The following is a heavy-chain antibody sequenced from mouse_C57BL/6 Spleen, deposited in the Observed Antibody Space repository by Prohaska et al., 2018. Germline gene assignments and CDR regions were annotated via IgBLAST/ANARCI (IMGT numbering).Heavy chain of an antibody. CDR3: ASPNRDCYFDV. D-gene: IGHD2-2*01. V-gene: IGHV4-1*01. J-gene: IGHJ1*03. Sequence: EVKLLQSGGGLVQPGGSPKLSCAASGIDFSRYWMSWVRRAPGKGLEWIGEINPDSRTINDAPSLKDKFIIARDNAKYKRYRQMRKVRSEDTSLYYCASPNRDCYFDVWGTGTTVTVSS. CDR1: GIDFSRYW. CDR2: INPDSRTI.